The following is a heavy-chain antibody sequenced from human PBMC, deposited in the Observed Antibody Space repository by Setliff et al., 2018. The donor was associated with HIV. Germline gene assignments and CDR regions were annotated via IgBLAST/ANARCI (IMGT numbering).Heavy chain of an antibody. V-gene: IGHV4-59*01. J-gene: IGHJ4*02. CDR3: AREIYGGNSRPFDY. CDR2: IYSSGST. Sequence: PSETLSLTCTVSGGSISNYYWSWVRQPPGKGLEWIGYIYSSGSTNYNPSFKSRVTISVDTSKNQFSLKLTSVTAADTAVYYCAREIYGGNSRPFDYWGPGTLVTVSS. D-gene: IGHD4-17*01. CDR1: GGSISNYY.